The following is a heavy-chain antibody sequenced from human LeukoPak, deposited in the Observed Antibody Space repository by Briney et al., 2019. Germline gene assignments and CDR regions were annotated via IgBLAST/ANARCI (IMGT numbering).Heavy chain of an antibody. D-gene: IGHD5-18*01. CDR3: ARDIGALRIQVPPDAFDI. J-gene: IGHJ3*02. CDR2: INTNTGNP. V-gene: IGHV7-4-1*02. CDR1: GYTFSSYA. Sequence: GASVKVSCKASGYTFSSYAMNWVRQAPGQGLEWMGWINTNTGNPTYAQGFTGRFVFSLDTSVSTAYLQISSLKAEDTAVYYCARDIGALRIQVPPDAFDIWGQGTMVTVSS.